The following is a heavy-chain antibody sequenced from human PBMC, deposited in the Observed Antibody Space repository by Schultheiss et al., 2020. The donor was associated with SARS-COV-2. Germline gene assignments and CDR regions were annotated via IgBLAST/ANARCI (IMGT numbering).Heavy chain of an antibody. V-gene: IGHV4-59*01. CDR2: IYYSGST. CDR3: ARASGIYVADY. D-gene: IGHD1-26*01. CDR1: GGSISSYY. Sequence: SQTLSLTCTVSGGSISSYYWSWIRQPPGKGLEWIGYIYYSGSTNYNPSLKSRVTISVDTSKNQFSLKLSSVTAADTAVYYCARASGIYVADYWGQGTLVTVSS. J-gene: IGHJ4*02.